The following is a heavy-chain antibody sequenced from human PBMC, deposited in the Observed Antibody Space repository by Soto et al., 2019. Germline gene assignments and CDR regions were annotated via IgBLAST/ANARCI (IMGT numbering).Heavy chain of an antibody. CDR2: ISYDGSNK. D-gene: IGHD3-3*01. CDR1: GFTFSSYA. V-gene: IGHV3-30-3*01. CDR3: ASDLIRNDFWSGYHTYYYYGMDV. Sequence: QVQLVESGGGVVQPGRSLRLSCAASGFTFSSYAMHWVRQAPGKGLEWVAVISYDGSNKYYADSVKGRFTISRDNSKNTLYLQMNSLRAEDTAVYYCASDLIRNDFWSGYHTYYYYGMDVWGQGTTVTVSS. J-gene: IGHJ6*02.